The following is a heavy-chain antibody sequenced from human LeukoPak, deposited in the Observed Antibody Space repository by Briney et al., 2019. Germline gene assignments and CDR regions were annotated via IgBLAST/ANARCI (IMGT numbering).Heavy chain of an antibody. CDR1: GFTFSTYG. CDR2: IWYDGSNK. V-gene: IGHV3-33*01. CDR3: ARGGSSTWSPFDS. D-gene: IGHD6-13*01. Sequence: GRSLRLSCAASGFTFSTYGMHWVRQAPDKGLEWVAVIWYDGSNKFYPDSVKGRFTISRDNSKDTLYLQMNSLRTEDTAVYYCARGGSSTWSPFDSWGQGTLVTVSS. J-gene: IGHJ4*02.